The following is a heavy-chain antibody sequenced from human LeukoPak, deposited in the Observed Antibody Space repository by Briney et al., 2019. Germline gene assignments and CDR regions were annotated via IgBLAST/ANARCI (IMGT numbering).Heavy chain of an antibody. V-gene: IGHV3-21*01. CDR1: GFTLSSYS. J-gene: IGHJ6*03. CDR2: ISSSSSYI. Sequence: PGGSLRLSCAASGFTLSSYSMNWVRQAPGKGLEWVSSISSSSSYIYYADSVKGRFTISRDNAKNSLYLQMNSLRAEDTAVYYCARDHPVIAAAGYYYYYYMDVWGKGTTVTVSS. CDR3: ARDHPVIAAAGYYYYYYMDV. D-gene: IGHD6-13*01.